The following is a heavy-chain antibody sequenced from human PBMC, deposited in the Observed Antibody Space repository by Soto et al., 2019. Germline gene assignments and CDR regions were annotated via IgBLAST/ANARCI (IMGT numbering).Heavy chain of an antibody. Sequence: VELVESGGGVVQPGGSLRLSCAASGFTFNTHGTHWVRQAPGKGLEWVAVIWYDGSQRYYADFVRGRFTISRDNSQNTLYLQMTSLRAEDTAVYYCARIDDYGDYVTDYWGQGALVTVSS. CDR2: IWYDGSQR. CDR1: GFTFNTHG. J-gene: IGHJ4*02. V-gene: IGHV3-33*01. CDR3: ARIDDYGDYVTDY. D-gene: IGHD4-17*01.